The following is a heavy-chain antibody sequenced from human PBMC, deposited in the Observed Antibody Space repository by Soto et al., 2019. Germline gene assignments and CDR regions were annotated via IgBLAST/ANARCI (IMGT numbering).Heavy chain of an antibody. CDR2: IYYSGST. D-gene: IGHD6-13*01. V-gene: IGHV4-59*08. Sequence: SETLSLTCTVSGGSISSYYWSWIRQPPGKGLEWIGYIYYSGSTNYNPSLKSRVTISVDTSKNQFSLKLSSVTAADTAVYYCARSIAAAVDFDYWGQGTLVTVSS. CDR1: GGSISSYY. CDR3: ARSIAAAVDFDY. J-gene: IGHJ4*02.